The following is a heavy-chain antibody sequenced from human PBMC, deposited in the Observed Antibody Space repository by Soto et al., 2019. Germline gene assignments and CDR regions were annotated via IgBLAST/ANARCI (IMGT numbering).Heavy chain of an antibody. Sequence: QVHLVESGGGVVQPGKSLRLSCAASGFTFAGYGMHWFSQAPGKGLEWVAVIWNDGNKKYYADSVKGRFTISRDNSQNSLYLQMDSLRVEDTAVYSCARVNGDGWGIFDSWGPGTLVTVSS. CDR2: IWNDGNKK. CDR3: ARVNGDGWGIFDS. V-gene: IGHV3-33*01. CDR1: GFTFAGYG. J-gene: IGHJ4*02. D-gene: IGHD6-19*01.